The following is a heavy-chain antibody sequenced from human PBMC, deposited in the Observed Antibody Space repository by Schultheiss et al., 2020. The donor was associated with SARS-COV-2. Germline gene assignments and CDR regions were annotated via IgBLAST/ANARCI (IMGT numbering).Heavy chain of an antibody. V-gene: IGHV3-48*01. J-gene: IGHJ6*02. D-gene: IGHD2-2*01. CDR2: ISSSGSTI. Sequence: GGSLRLSCAASGFTFSSYWMSWVRQAPGKGLEWVSYISSSGSTIYYADSVKGRFTISRDNSKNTLYLQMNSLRAEDTAVYYCAREDIVVVDGMDVWGQGTTVTVSS. CDR1: GFTFSSYW. CDR3: AREDIVVVDGMDV.